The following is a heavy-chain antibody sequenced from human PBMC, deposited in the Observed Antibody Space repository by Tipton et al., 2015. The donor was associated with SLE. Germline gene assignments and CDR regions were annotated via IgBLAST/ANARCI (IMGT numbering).Heavy chain of an antibody. CDR3: ARSGSYPYYYYYMDV. CDR2: IYHSGST. Sequence: TLSLTCAVSGGSISSGGYSWNWIRQPPGKGLEWIGYIYHSGSTSYNPSLKSRVTISVDRSKNQFSLKLSSVTAADTAVYYCARSGSYPYYYYYMDVWGKGTTVTVSS. V-gene: IGHV4-30-2*01. J-gene: IGHJ6*03. D-gene: IGHD1-26*01. CDR1: GGSISSGGYS.